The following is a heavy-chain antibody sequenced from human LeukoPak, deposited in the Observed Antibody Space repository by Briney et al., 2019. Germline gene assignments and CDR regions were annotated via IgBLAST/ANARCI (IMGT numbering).Heavy chain of an antibody. D-gene: IGHD6-13*01. CDR3: AKAIDRSSSWTGRYYGMDV. J-gene: IGHJ6*02. V-gene: IGHV3-23*01. Sequence: GGSLRLSCAASGFTFSSYAMSWVRQAPGKGLEWVSAISGSGGSTYYADSVKGRFTISRDNSKNTLYLQMNSLRAEDTAVYYCAKAIDRSSSWTGRYYGMDVWGQGTTVTVSS. CDR1: GFTFSSYA. CDR2: ISGSGGST.